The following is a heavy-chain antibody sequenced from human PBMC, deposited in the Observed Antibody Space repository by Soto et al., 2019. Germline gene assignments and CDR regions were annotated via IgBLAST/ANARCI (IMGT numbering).Heavy chain of an antibody. V-gene: IGHV3-23*01. CDR1: GFTFSSYA. Sequence: EVQLLESGGGLVQPGGSLRLSCAASGFTFSSYAMSWVRQAPGKGLEWVSAISGSGGSTYYADSVKGRFTISRDNSKNTLYLQMNRLRAEDTAVYYWAKENCSSTSCYLGYFDYWGQGTLVTVSS. CDR3: AKENCSSTSCYLGYFDY. J-gene: IGHJ4*02. D-gene: IGHD2-2*01. CDR2: ISGSGGST.